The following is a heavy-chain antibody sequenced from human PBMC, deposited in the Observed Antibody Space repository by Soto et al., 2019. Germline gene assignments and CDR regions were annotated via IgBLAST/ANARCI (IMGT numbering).Heavy chain of an antibody. CDR1: GFTFRSYG. J-gene: IGHJ4*02. V-gene: IGHV3-33*01. Sequence: QPGGSLRLSSAASGFTFRSYGMHWVRQAPGKGLEWVAVIWYDGSNKYYADSVKGRFTISRHNSKNTLYLQMNSLKAEDTAVYYCARTYDSSDPFDYWGQGTLVTVSS. CDR3: ARTYDSSDPFDY. CDR2: IWYDGSNK. D-gene: IGHD3-22*01.